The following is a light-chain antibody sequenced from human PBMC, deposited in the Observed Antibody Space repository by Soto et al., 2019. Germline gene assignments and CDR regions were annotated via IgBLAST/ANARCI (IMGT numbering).Light chain of an antibody. Sequence: QSVLTQSPSASASLGASVTLTCTVSSGHSSYAIAWSQHQPEKGPASLMKLDSDGSHTKGVAIPDRFSGSSSGAERSLTISGLQSEDEADYYCQSWGTGIHVVFGGGTKLTVL. CDR3: QSWGTGIHVV. CDR1: SGHSSYA. V-gene: IGLV4-69*01. J-gene: IGLJ2*01. CDR2: LDSDGSH.